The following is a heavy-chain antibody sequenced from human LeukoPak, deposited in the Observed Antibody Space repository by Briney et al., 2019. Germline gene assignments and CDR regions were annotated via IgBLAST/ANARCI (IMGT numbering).Heavy chain of an antibody. V-gene: IGHV3-9*01. CDR3: AKEDRRGRHFDY. D-gene: IGHD3-16*01. CDR2: ISWNSGSI. Sequence: GGSLRLFCAASGFTFDDYAMHWVRQAPGKGLEGVSGISWNSGSIDYADSVKGRFTISRDNAKNSLYLQMNSLRAEDTALYYCAKEDRRGRHFDYWGQGTLVTVSS. J-gene: IGHJ4*02. CDR1: GFTFDDYA.